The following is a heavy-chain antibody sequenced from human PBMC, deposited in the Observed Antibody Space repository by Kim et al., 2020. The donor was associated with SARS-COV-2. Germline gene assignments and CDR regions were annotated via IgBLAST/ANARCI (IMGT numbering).Heavy chain of an antibody. J-gene: IGHJ4*02. V-gene: IGHV4-34*01. Sequence: NYTPSLKSRVTISVDTSKNQFSLKLSSVTAADTAVYYCARGGSEVTTLNYWGQGTLVTVSS. CDR3: ARGGSEVTTLNY. D-gene: IGHD4-4*01.